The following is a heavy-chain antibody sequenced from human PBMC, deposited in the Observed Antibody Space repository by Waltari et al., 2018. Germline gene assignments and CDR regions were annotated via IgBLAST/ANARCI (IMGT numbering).Heavy chain of an antibody. V-gene: IGHV3-7*01. CDR2: IKQDGSEK. CDR3: ARVPRSKHDAFDI. J-gene: IGHJ3*02. Sequence: EVQLVESGGGLVQPGGSLRLSCAASGFTFSSYWMSWVRQAPGKGLGWVANIKQDGSEKYYVDSVKGRCTISRDNAKNSLYLQMNSLRAEDTAVYYCARVPRSKHDAFDIWGQGTMVTVSS. CDR1: GFTFSSYW. D-gene: IGHD4-4*01.